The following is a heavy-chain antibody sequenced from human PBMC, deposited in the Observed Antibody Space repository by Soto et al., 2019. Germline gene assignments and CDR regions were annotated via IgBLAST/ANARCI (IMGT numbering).Heavy chain of an antibody. CDR3: ANRDYYISALFPPLFGS. J-gene: IGHJ4*02. Sequence: EVQLLESGGGLVQPGGSLRLSCTASGFTFSGYAMSWVRQSPGKELEWVAAITGDGHRTYYADSVEGRFTISRDNSKKPLFLQMNSLKTENTAKYHFANRDYYISALFPPLFGSWGRGVLSPSPQ. CDR2: ITGDGHRT. CDR1: GFTFSGYA. D-gene: IGHD3-9*01. V-gene: IGHV3-23*01.